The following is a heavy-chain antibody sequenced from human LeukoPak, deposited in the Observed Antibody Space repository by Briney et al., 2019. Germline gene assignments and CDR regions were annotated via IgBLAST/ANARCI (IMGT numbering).Heavy chain of an antibody. J-gene: IGHJ6*03. Sequence: SETLSLTCAVSGGSIGRSSYYWGWIRQSPGKGLEWIGNIYYSGNTYYNPSLKTRVTISVDTSKNQVSLRLTSVTAADTAVYYCARLSVIVGAALEYYYYYMDVWGQGTTVTVSS. CDR1: GGSIGRSSYY. V-gene: IGHV4-39*07. D-gene: IGHD1-26*01. CDR2: IYYSGNT. CDR3: ARLSVIVGAALEYYYYYMDV.